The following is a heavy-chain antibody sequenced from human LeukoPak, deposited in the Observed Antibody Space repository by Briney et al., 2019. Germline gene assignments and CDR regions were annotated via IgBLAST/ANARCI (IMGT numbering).Heavy chain of an antibody. J-gene: IGHJ4*02. V-gene: IGHV3-33*01. CDR1: GFTFSSYG. CDR2: IWYDGSNK. Sequence: PGGSLRLSCAASGFTFSSYGIHWVRQAPGKGLEWAAVIWYDGSNKYYADSVKGRFTISRDNSKNTMYLQMNSLRVEDTAVYYCARDLTHYFDYWGQGTLVTVSS. CDR3: ARDLTHYFDY.